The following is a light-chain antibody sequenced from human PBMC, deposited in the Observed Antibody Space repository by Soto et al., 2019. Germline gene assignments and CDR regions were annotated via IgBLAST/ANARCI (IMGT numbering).Light chain of an antibody. CDR3: QQYNSYPT. J-gene: IGKJ1*01. CDR2: DAS. V-gene: IGKV1-5*01. Sequence: DIQMTQSPSTLSASVGDRVTITCRASQSISSWLAWYQQKPGKAPKLLIYDASSLESGVPSRFSGSGSGTEFTLTISSLQHDDFATYYCQQYNSYPTFGQGTKVEIK. CDR1: QSISSW.